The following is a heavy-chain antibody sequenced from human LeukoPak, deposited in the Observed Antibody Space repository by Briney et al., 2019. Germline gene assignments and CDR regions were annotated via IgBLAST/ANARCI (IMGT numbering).Heavy chain of an antibody. CDR3: ARERGYSYGYGPYYGMDV. CDR2: IYYSGNT. CDR1: SGSISSYY. D-gene: IGHD5-18*01. J-gene: IGHJ6*02. Sequence: PSETLSLTCTVSSGSISSYYWSWIRQPPGKGLEWIGYIYYSGNTNYNPSLKSRVTISVDTSKNQFSLKLSSVTAADTAVYYCARERGYSYGYGPYYGMDVWGQGTTVTVSS. V-gene: IGHV4-59*01.